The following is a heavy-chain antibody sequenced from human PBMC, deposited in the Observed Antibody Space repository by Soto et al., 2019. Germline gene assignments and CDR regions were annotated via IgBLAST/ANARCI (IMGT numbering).Heavy chain of an antibody. V-gene: IGHV4-31*03. J-gene: IGHJ4*02. D-gene: IGHD3-3*01. CDR2: IYYSGST. CDR1: GGSISSGGYY. Sequence: TLSLTCTVSGGSISSGGYYWSWIRQHLVKVLEWIGYIYYSGSTYYNPSLKSRVTISVDTSKNQFSLKLSSVTAADTAVYYCAQGGEWTLEFDYWGQGTLVTVSS. CDR3: AQGGEWTLEFDY.